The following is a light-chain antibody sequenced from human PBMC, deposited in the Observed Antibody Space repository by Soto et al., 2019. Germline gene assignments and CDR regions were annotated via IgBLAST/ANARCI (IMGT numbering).Light chain of an antibody. CDR2: RAS. J-gene: IGKJ5*01. CDR1: QTVSIF. CDR3: QQIYTAPLS. Sequence: DIQMTQSPPSLSASVGDTVSITCRASQTVSIFLNWYQQKLGQAPTALIHRASTLQSGVPSRFAGSGDGTEFTLTINDVQADDFATYYCQQIYTAPLSFDQGPRLEIK. V-gene: IGKV1-39*01.